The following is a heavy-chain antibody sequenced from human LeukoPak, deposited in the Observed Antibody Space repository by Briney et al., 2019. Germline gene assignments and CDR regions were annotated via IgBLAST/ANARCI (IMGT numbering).Heavy chain of an antibody. J-gene: IGHJ4*02. CDR3: ARDRVPSEYYFDY. CDR2: IWYDGSNK. V-gene: IGHV3-33*01. D-gene: IGHD6-19*01. CDR1: GFTFSSYG. Sequence: GRSLRLSCAASGFTFSSYGMHWVRQAPGKGLEWVAVIWYDGSNKYYADSVKGRFTISRDNSKNTLYLQMNTLRAEDTAVYYCARDRVPSEYYFDYWGQGTLVTASS.